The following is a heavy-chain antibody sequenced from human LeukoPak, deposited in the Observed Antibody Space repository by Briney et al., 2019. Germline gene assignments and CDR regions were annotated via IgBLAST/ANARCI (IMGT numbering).Heavy chain of an antibody. CDR3: AREGYSSGHANY. Sequence: SVKVSCKASGGTFSSYAISWVRQAPGQGREWMGRIIPILGIANYAQKFQGRVTITADKSTSTAYMELSSLRSEDTAVYYCAREGYSSGHANYWGQGTLVTVSS. V-gene: IGHV1-69*04. CDR2: IIPILGIA. J-gene: IGHJ4*02. D-gene: IGHD6-19*01. CDR1: GGTFSSYA.